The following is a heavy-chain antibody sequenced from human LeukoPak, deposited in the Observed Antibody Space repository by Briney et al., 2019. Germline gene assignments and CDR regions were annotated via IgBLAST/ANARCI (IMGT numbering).Heavy chain of an antibody. CDR1: GGTFSSYA. V-gene: IGHV1-69*01. CDR2: VIPIFGTA. CDR3: ASGVRREEWFDP. J-gene: IGHJ5*02. Sequence: GSSVKVSFKASGGTFSSYAISWVRQAPGQGLEWMGGVIPIFGTANYAQKFQGRVTITADESTSTAYMELSSLRSEDTAVYYCASGVRREEWFDPWGQGTLVTVSS. D-gene: IGHD1-1*01.